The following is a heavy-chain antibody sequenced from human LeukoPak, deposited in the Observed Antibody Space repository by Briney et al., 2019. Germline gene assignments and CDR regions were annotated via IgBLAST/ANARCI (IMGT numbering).Heavy chain of an antibody. CDR3: ARSGSSDWFDP. Sequence: GGSLRLSCAASGFTFSSYSMNWVRQAPGKGLEWVSSISSSSSYIYYVDSVKGRFTISRDNAKNSLYLQMNSLRAEDTAVYYCARSGSSDWFDPWGQGTLVTVSS. D-gene: IGHD6-6*01. J-gene: IGHJ5*02. V-gene: IGHV3-21*01. CDR2: ISSSSSYI. CDR1: GFTFSSYS.